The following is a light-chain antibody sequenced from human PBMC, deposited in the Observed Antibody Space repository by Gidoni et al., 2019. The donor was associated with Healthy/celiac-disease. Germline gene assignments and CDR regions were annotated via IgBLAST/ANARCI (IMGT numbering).Light chain of an antibody. J-gene: IGKJ2*01. CDR2: KAS. CDR3: QQYNSYPMYT. Sequence: DIQMTQSPSTLSASVGDRVTITCRASQSISSWLAWYQQKPGKAPKLLIYKASSLESGVPSRFSGSGSGTEFTLTISSLQPDDFATYYCQQYNSYPMYTFXQXTYLEIK. CDR1: QSISSW. V-gene: IGKV1-5*03.